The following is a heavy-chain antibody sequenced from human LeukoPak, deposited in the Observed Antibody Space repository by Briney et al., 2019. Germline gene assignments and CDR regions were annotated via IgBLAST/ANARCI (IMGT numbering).Heavy chain of an antibody. Sequence: GASVKVSCKASGYTFTTYSVNWVRQAPGQGLEWMGWINPNSGGTNYAQRFQGRVTMTRDTSISTAYMELSRLRSDDTAVYYCAIDGSGSYTAGWGQGTLVTVSS. CDR3: AIDGSGSYTAG. CDR2: INPNSGGT. J-gene: IGHJ4*02. D-gene: IGHD3-10*01. CDR1: GYTFTTYS. V-gene: IGHV1-2*02.